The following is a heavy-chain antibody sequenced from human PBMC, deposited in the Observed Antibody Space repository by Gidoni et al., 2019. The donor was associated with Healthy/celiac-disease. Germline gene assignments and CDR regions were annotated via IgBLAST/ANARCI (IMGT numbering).Heavy chain of an antibody. V-gene: IGHV3-33*01. CDR1: GFTFSSYG. Sequence: QVQLVESGGGVVQPGRSLRLSCAASGFTFSSYGMPWVSQAPGKGLEWVAVIWYDGSNKYYADSVKGRFTISRDNSKNTLYLQMNSLRAEDTAVYYCARGAFVAFDIWGQGTMVTVSS. CDR2: IWYDGSNK. J-gene: IGHJ3*02. CDR3: ARGAFVAFDI.